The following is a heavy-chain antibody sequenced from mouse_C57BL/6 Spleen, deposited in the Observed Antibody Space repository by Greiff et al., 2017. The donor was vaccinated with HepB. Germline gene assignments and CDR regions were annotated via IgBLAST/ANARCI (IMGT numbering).Heavy chain of an antibody. V-gene: IGHV1-64*01. CDR3: ARSNYSNYLGAY. J-gene: IGHJ3*01. D-gene: IGHD2-5*01. CDR1: GYTFTSYW. Sequence: QVQLQQSGAELVKPGASVKLSCKASGYTFTSYWMHWVKQRPGQGLEWIGMIHPNSGSTNYNEKFKSKATLTVDKSSSTAYMQLSSLTSEDSAVYYCARSNYSNYLGAYWGQGTLVTVSA. CDR2: IHPNSGST.